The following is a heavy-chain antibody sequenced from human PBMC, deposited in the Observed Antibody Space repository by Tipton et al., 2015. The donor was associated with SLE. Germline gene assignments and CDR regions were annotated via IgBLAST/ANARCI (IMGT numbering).Heavy chain of an antibody. CDR2: IQQDGSET. Sequence: LSLTCAVSGGSFSGYAWSWVRQAPGKGLEWVANIQQDGSETYYVDSVKGRFTISRDNAKNSLYLLMDYLRAEDTAVYYCARDDNYWGQGTLVTVSS. CDR1: GGSFSGYA. CDR3: ARDDNY. J-gene: IGHJ4*02. V-gene: IGHV3-7*03.